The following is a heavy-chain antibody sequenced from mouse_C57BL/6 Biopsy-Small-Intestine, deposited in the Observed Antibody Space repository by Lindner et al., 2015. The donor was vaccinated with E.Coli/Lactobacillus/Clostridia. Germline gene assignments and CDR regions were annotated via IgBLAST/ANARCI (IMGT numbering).Heavy chain of an antibody. Sequence: VQLQESGAELAKPGASVKLSCKASGYTFISYWMHWVKQRPGRGLEWIGYINPSSGYTEYNQKFRGRATLTADKSSTTAYMQLGSLTYEDSAVYYCTRGDSMDYWGQGTSVTVSS. CDR3: TRGDSMDY. J-gene: IGHJ4*01. CDR2: INPSSGYT. V-gene: IGHV1-7*01. CDR1: GYTFISYW.